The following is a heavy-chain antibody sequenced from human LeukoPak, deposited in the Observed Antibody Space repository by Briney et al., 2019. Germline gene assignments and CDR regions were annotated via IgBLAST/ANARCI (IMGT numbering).Heavy chain of an antibody. CDR1: GGSISSSSYY. CDR2: VYYSGST. V-gene: IGHV4-39*01. J-gene: IGHJ4*02. Sequence: PSETLSLTCTVPGGSISSSSYYWGWIRQPPGKGLEWIGSVYYSGSTYYNPSLKSRVTISVDTSKNQFSLKLSSVTAADTAVYYCARHEKPAGRQAAAVRGGGDYWGQGTLVTVSS. CDR3: ARHEKPAGRQAAAVRGGGDY. D-gene: IGHD6-13*01.